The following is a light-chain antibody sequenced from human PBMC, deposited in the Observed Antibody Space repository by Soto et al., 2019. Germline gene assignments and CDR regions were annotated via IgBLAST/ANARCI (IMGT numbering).Light chain of an antibody. CDR1: QSISSY. Sequence: DIQLTQSPSSLSASVGDRITITCRASQSISSYLNWYQQKPGKAPKLLIYAASSLQSGVPSRFSDSGSGTDFTLTISRLEPEDFAVFYCQHYDSLPITFGQGTRLEIK. J-gene: IGKJ5*01. CDR3: QHYDSLPIT. V-gene: IGKV1-39*01. CDR2: AAS.